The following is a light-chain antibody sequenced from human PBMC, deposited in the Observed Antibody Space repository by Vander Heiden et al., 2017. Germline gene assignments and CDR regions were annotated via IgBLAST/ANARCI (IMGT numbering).Light chain of an antibody. CDR3: CSYAGSYTWV. Sequence: QSALTQPRSVSGSPGQSVTISCSGASSEVGAYDYVSWYQQHPGKSPKLLIYDVTKWPSGVPDRFSGSKSGNTATLTISGLLTEDEADYYCCSYAGSYTWVFGGGTKVTVL. J-gene: IGLJ3*02. CDR2: DVT. CDR1: SSEVGAYDY. V-gene: IGLV2-11*01.